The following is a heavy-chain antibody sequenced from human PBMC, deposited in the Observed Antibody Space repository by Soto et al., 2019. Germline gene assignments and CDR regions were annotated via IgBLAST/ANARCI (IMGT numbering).Heavy chain of an antibody. CDR3: PREGSGMDV. V-gene: IGHV4-59*01. J-gene: IGHJ6*02. CDR1: VCSITNYY. Sequence: ETLSLTCTVSVCSITNYYWRWIRQPPGEELEWTGTIYYSRSTHYNPSLKSRVPISVNTPRDQFSYKVVPVTAADQAVYSCPREGSGMDVWGQGTTLTVSS. CDR2: IYYSRST.